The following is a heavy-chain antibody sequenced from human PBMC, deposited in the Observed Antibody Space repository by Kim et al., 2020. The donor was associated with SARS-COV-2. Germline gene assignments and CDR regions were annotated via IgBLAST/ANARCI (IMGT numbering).Heavy chain of an antibody. CDR1: GGSFSGYY. J-gene: IGHJ4*02. V-gene: IGHV4-34*01. CDR3: ASDYYDSSGPFDY. Sequence: SETLSLTCAVYGGSFSGYYWSWIRQPPGKGLEWIGQINHSGSTTYNPSLKSRVTISVDTSKNQFSLKLSSVTAADTAVYYCASDYYDSSGPFDYWGQGTL. CDR2: INHSGST. D-gene: IGHD3-22*01.